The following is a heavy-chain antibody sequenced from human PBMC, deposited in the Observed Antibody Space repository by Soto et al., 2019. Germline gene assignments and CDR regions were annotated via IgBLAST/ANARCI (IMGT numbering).Heavy chain of an antibody. CDR2: INRSGST. V-gene: IGHV4-34*01. J-gene: IGHJ4*02. Sequence: PSETLSLTCAVYGGSFSGYYWSWIRQPPGKGLEWIGEINRSGSTNYNPSLKSRVTISVDTSKNQFSLKLSSVTAADTAVYYCASGLSQEIRYCSGGSCYSGYSYWGQGTLVTVSS. D-gene: IGHD2-15*01. CDR1: GGSFSGYY. CDR3: ASGLSQEIRYCSGGSCYSGYSY.